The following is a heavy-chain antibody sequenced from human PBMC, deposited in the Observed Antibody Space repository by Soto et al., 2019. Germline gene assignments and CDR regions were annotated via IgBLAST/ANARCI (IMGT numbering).Heavy chain of an antibody. CDR2: IIPIFGTA. D-gene: IGHD5-18*01. J-gene: IGHJ6*02. Sequence: QVQLVQSGAEVKKPGSSVKVSCKASGGTFSSYAISWVRQAPGQGLEWMGAIIPIFGTANYAQKFPGRVTITADESTSTAYMELSSLRSEDTAVYYCARDRSGYSYGQVVYYYYGMDVWCQGTTVTVSS. CDR1: GGTFSSYA. V-gene: IGHV1-69*01. CDR3: ARDRSGYSYGQVVYYYYGMDV.